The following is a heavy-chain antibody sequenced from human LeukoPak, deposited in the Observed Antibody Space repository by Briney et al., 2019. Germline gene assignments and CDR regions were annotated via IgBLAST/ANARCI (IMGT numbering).Heavy chain of an antibody. Sequence: GASVKVSCKASGGTFSSYAISWVRQAPGQGLEWMGGIIPIFGTANYAQKFQGRVTITADKSTSTAYMELSSLRSEDTAVYYCARYYYDSSGYPNLFDYWGQGTLVTVSS. CDR1: GGTFSSYA. CDR2: IIPIFGTA. J-gene: IGHJ4*02. V-gene: IGHV1-69*06. CDR3: ARYYYDSSGYPNLFDY. D-gene: IGHD3-22*01.